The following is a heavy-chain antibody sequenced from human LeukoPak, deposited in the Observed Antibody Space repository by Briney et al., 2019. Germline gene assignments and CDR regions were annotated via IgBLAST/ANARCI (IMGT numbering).Heavy chain of an antibody. J-gene: IGHJ4*02. CDR2: IYYSGST. CDR3: ASTAGYSGYDY. D-gene: IGHD5-12*01. Sequence: PSETLSLTCTVSGGSISSDYWSWIRQPPGKGLEWIGYIYYSGSTNYNPSLKSRVTISVDTSKNQFSLKLSSVTAADTAVYYCASTAGYSGYDYWGQGTLVTVSS. CDR1: GGSISSDY. V-gene: IGHV4-59*01.